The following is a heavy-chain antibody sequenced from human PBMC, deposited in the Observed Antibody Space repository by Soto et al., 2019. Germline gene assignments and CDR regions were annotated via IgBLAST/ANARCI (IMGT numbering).Heavy chain of an antibody. J-gene: IGHJ3*02. Sequence: SETLSLTCTFPSGSIGTYYWNWIRQPPGKGLEWIAYIDYSGSTNSNPSLKSRLTISIDTSKNQFFLKLSSVTAADTAVYYCARGRRSSGRHDASDIWGQGTMVT. V-gene: IGHV4-59*01. CDR2: IDYSGST. CDR3: ARGRRSSGRHDASDI. D-gene: IGHD1-26*01. CDR1: SGSIGTYY.